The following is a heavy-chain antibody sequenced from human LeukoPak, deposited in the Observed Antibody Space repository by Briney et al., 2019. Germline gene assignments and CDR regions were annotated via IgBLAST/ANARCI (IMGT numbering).Heavy chain of an antibody. V-gene: IGHV4-34*01. CDR2: INHSGST. CDR3: AGDVVVPAAVDWFDP. Sequence: SETLSLTCAVYGGSFSGYYWSWIRQPPGKGLEWIGEINHSGSTNYNPSLKSRVTISVDTSKNQFSLKLSPVTAADTAVYYCAGDVVVPAAVDWFDPWGQGTLVTVSS. J-gene: IGHJ5*02. CDR1: GGSFSGYY. D-gene: IGHD2-2*01.